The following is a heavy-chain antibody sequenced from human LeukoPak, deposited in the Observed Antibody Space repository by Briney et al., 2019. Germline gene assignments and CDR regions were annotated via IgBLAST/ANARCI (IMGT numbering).Heavy chain of an antibody. CDR3: ARRQALRGRHRAFDP. V-gene: IGHV1-69*05. D-gene: IGHD6-25*01. Sequence: SVKVSCKASGGTFSNYAVAWVRQAPGQGLEWLGGIIPIFGTAKYAQKFQGRVTITTDKSTTTAYMELISLRSEDTAVYYCARRQALRGRHRAFDPWGQGTLVPVSS. CDR2: IIPIFGTA. J-gene: IGHJ5*02. CDR1: GGTFSNYA.